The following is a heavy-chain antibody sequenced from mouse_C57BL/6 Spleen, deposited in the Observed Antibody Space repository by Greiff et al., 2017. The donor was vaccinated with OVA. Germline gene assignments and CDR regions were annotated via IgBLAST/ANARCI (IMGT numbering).Heavy chain of an antibody. CDR3: ARGLLQDYFDY. D-gene: IGHD2-14*01. CDR2: IYPSDSET. V-gene: IGHV1-61*01. J-gene: IGHJ2*01. CDR1: GYTFTSYW. Sequence: VQLQQPGAELVRPGSSVKLSCKASGYTFTSYWMDWVKQRPGQGLEWIGNIYPSDSETHYNQKFKDKATLTVDKSSSTAYMQLSSLTSEDSAVYYCARGLLQDYFDYWGQGTTLTVSS.